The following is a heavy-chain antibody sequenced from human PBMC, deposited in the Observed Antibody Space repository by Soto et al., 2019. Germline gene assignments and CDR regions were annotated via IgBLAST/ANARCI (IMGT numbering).Heavy chain of an antibody. D-gene: IGHD2-21*02. CDR2: IYYSGST. CDR1: GGSTSSSSYY. CDR3: ARLPLAYCGGDCYAYYYYGMDV. Sequence: SETLSLTCTVSGGSTSSSSYYWGWIRQPPGKGLEWIGSIYYSGSTYYNPSLKSRVTISADTSKNQFSLKLSSVTAADTAVYYCARLPLAYCGGDCYAYYYYGMDVWGQGTTVTVSS. V-gene: IGHV4-39*01. J-gene: IGHJ6*02.